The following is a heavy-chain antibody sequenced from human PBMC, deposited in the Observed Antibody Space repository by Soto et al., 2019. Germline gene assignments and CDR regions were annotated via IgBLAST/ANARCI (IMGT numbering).Heavy chain of an antibody. Sequence: QVQLVESGGGVVQPGRSLRLSCAASGITFSSYGMHWVRQAPGKGLEWVAVISNDGRNKYHADSVKGRFTISRDNSKNTLYLQMNSLRAEDTAVYYCAKDSGRGSADYYFDYWGQGTLVTVSS. CDR3: AKDSGRGSADYYFDY. D-gene: IGHD3-10*01. J-gene: IGHJ4*02. V-gene: IGHV3-30*18. CDR2: ISNDGRNK. CDR1: GITFSSYG.